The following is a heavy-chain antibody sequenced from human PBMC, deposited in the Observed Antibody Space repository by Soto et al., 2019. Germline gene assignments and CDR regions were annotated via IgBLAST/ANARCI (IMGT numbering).Heavy chain of an antibody. J-gene: IGHJ6*02. CDR2: ISAYNGNT. V-gene: IGHV1-18*01. CDR1: GYTFSNDG. D-gene: IGHD3-10*01. CDR3: TRGGPTSADYYYGMDV. Sequence: QVQLVQSGAEVRRPGASVKVSCKASGYTFSNDGINWVRQAPGQGLEWMGWISAYNGNTEYAQNFQGRVTMTTDTSTSTAYMELRSLRSEDTAVYSCTRGGPTSADYYYGMDVWGLGTTVTVSS.